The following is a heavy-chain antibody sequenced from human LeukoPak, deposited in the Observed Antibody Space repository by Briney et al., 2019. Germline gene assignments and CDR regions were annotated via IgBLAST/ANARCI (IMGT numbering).Heavy chain of an antibody. Sequence: ASVKVSCKVSGYTLTELSMHWVRQAPGKGLEWMGGFDPEDGETIYAQKFQGRVTMTEDTSTDTAYMEQSSLRSEDTAVYYCATDYYDFWSGYLPPFDPWGQGTLVTVSS. CDR1: GYTLTELS. V-gene: IGHV1-24*01. D-gene: IGHD3-3*01. CDR2: FDPEDGET. CDR3: ATDYYDFWSGYLPPFDP. J-gene: IGHJ5*02.